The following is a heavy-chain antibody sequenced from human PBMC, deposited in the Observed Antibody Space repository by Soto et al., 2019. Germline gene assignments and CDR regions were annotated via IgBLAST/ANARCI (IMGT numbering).Heavy chain of an antibody. J-gene: IGHJ3*02. V-gene: IGHV4-34*01. CDR3: ARGRGRSHAFDI. CDR1: GGSFSDYY. D-gene: IGHD4-17*01. Sequence: QVQLQQWGAGLLKPSETLSLTCAVYGGSFSDYYWSWIRQPPGKGLEWIGEINHSGSTNYNPSLKSRVTISVDTSKNQLSLKLSSVPAADTAVYYCARGRGRSHAFDIWCQGKMVTVFS. CDR2: INHSGST.